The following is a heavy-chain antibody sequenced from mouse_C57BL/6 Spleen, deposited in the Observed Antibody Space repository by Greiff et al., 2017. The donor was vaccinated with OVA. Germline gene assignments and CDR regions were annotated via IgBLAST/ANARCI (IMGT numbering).Heavy chain of an antibody. D-gene: IGHD2-4*01. CDR3: ARSVYYDYEGFAY. Sequence: QVHVKQSGAELARPGASVKMSCKASGYTFTSYTMHWVKQRPGQGLEWIGYINPSSGYTKYNQKFKDKATLTADKSSSTAYMQLSSLTSEDSAVYYCARSVYYDYEGFAYWGQGTLVTVSA. CDR1: GYTFTSYT. CDR2: INPSSGYT. V-gene: IGHV1-4*01. J-gene: IGHJ3*01.